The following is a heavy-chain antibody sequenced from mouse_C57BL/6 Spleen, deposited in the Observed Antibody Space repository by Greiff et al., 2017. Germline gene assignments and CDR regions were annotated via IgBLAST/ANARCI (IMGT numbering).Heavy chain of an antibody. CDR1: GFTFSSYG. J-gene: IGHJ2*01. CDR2: ISSGGSYT. Sequence: EVKLMESGGDLVKPGGSLKLSCAASGFTFSSYGMSWVRQTPDKRLEWVATISSGGSYTYYPDSVKGRFTISRDNAKNTLYLQMSSLKSEDTAMYYCARGDDYDCWGQGTTLTVSS. CDR3: ARGDDYDC. D-gene: IGHD2-4*01. V-gene: IGHV5-6*01.